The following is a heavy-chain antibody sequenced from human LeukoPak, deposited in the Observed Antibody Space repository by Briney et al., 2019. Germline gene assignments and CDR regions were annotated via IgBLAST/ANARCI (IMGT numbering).Heavy chain of an antibody. Sequence: SETLSLTCTVSGGSISSGGYYWSWIRQHPGKGLEWIGYIYYSGSTYYNPSLKSRVTISVDTSKNQFSLKLSSVTAADTAVYYCARALGQLWHKMKFDYWGQGNLVTVSS. CDR1: GGSISSGGYY. J-gene: IGHJ4*02. D-gene: IGHD5-18*01. V-gene: IGHV4-31*03. CDR3: ARALGQLWHKMKFDY. CDR2: IYYSGST.